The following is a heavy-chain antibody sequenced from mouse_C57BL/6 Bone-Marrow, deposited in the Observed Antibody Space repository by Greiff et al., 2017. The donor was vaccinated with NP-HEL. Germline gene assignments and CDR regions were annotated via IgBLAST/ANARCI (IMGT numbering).Heavy chain of an antibody. CDR3: ARGVYYYGSSYYYFDY. Sequence: QVQLKESGAELARPGASVKLSCKASGYTFTSYGISWVKQRTGQGLEWIGEIYPRSGNTYYNEKFKGKATLTADKSSSTAYMELRSLTSEDSAVYFCARGVYYYGSSYYYFDYWGQGTTLTVSS. CDR1: GYTFTSYG. J-gene: IGHJ2*01. D-gene: IGHD1-1*01. V-gene: IGHV1-81*01. CDR2: IYPRSGNT.